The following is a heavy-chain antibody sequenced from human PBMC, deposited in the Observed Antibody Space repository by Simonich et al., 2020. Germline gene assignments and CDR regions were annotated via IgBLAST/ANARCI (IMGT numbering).Heavy chain of an antibody. Sequence: GGGLVTPGGSLRLSCAASGFTFSSYSMNWVRQAPGEGLEWVSSISSSSSNIYYADSVKGRFTISRDNAKNSLYLQMNSLRAEDTAVYYCARDTSYYGSGSYYFDYWGQGTLVTVSS. CDR3: ARDTSYYGSGSYYFDY. CDR1: GFTFSSYS. J-gene: IGHJ4*02. CDR2: ISSSSSNI. D-gene: IGHD3-10*01. V-gene: IGHV3-21*01.